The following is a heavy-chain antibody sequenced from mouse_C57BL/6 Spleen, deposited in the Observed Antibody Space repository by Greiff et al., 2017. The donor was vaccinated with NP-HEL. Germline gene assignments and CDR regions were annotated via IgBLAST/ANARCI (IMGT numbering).Heavy chain of an antibody. V-gene: IGHV1-80*01. CDR2: IYPGDGDT. D-gene: IGHD2-2*01. CDR1: GYAFSSYW. Sequence: QVQLQQSGAELVKPGASVKISCKASGYAFSSYWMNWVKQRPGKGLEWIGQIYPGDGDTNYNGKFKGKATLTADKSSSTAYMQLSSLTSEDSAVYFCARGGLRDAMDYWGQGTSVTVPS. CDR3: ARGGLRDAMDY. J-gene: IGHJ4*01.